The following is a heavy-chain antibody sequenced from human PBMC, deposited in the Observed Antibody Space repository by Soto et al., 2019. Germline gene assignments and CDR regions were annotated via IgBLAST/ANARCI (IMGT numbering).Heavy chain of an antibody. V-gene: IGHV4-39*01. Sequence: SETLSLTCTVSGGSISSSSHYWGWIRQPPGKGLEWIGSMFYSGSTYYNPSLKSRVTISVDTSRNQFSLKLSSVTAADTAVYYCSRRESYDILTGYYYFDYWGQGTMVTVSS. J-gene: IGHJ4*02. CDR3: SRRESYDILTGYYYFDY. D-gene: IGHD3-9*01. CDR1: GGSISSSSHY. CDR2: MFYSGST.